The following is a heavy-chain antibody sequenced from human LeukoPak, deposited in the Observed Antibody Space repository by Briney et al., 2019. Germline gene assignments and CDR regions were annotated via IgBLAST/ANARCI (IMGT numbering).Heavy chain of an antibody. V-gene: IGHV4-59*01. CDR2: MYTSGST. D-gene: IGHD3-22*01. J-gene: IGHJ6*02. CDR3: ARDYYDSSGPYYYYYGMDV. CDR1: GGSISGYY. Sequence: SETLSLTCTVSGGSISGYYWSWIRQPPGKGLEWIGYMYTSGSTNYNPSLKSRVTISIDTSKNQFSLKLSSVTAADTAVYYCARDYYDSSGPYYYYYGMDVWGQGTTVTVSS.